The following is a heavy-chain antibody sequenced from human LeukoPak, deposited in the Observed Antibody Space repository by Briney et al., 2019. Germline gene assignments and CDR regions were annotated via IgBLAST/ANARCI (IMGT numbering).Heavy chain of an antibody. J-gene: IGHJ5*02. CDR3: ATLRIIFGVVIHRCDP. CDR2: FPPEDDET. D-gene: IGHD3-3*01. Sequence: ASVKLSCKVSGSTLTELSINWGRESPGQGLEWWGGFPPEDDETIYAQKFQGRVTMTEDTSTATAYMELSSLRSEDTAVYYCATLRIIFGVVIHRCDPWGQGTLVTVSS. CDR1: GSTLTELS. V-gene: IGHV1-24*01.